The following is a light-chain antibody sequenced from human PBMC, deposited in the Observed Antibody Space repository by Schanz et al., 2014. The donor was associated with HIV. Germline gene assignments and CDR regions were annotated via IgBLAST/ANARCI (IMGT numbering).Light chain of an antibody. CDR1: QSVSSN. CDR2: GAS. Sequence: EIVLTQSPGTLSLSPGERATLSCRASQSVSSNLAWYQQKPGQAPRLLFYGASTRATGFPARFSGSGSGTEFTLTISRLQSEDFAVYYCQQYNNWPFTFGQGTRLEIK. CDR3: QQYNNWPFT. V-gene: IGKV3-15*01. J-gene: IGKJ5*01.